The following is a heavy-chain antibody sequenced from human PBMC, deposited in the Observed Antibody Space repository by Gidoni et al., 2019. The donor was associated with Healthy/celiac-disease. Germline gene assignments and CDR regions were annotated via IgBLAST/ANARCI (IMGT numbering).Heavy chain of an antibody. Sequence: EVQLVESGGGLVQPGGSLRLSCAASGFTFSRYWMSWVRQAPGKGLEWVANIKQDGSEKYYVDSVKGRFTISRDNAKNSLYLQMNSLRAEDTAVYDCARVPIYDFWSGYLDYWGQGTLVTVSS. V-gene: IGHV3-7*03. CDR2: IKQDGSEK. CDR1: GFTFSRYW. CDR3: ARVPIYDFWSGYLDY. D-gene: IGHD3-3*01. J-gene: IGHJ4*02.